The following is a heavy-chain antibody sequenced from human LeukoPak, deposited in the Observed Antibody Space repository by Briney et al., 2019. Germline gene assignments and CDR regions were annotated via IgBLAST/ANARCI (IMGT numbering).Heavy chain of an antibody. CDR1: GGSPSGYY. CDR3: ARGGFHFYYYMDV. CDR2: INHSGSA. Sequence: PSETLSLTCAVNGGSPSGYYWSWIRQPPGKGLEWIGEINHSGSANYNPTLKSPVTLSIDTSKNQFSLKLSSVTAADTALYYCARGGFHFYYYMDVWGKGTTVTVSS. J-gene: IGHJ6*03. V-gene: IGHV4-34*01. D-gene: IGHD3-10*01.